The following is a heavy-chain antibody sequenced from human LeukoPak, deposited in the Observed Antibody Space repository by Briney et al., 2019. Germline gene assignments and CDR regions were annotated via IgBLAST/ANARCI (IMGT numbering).Heavy chain of an antibody. J-gene: IGHJ4*02. V-gene: IGHV3-23*01. CDR3: AREVRFLEWLLFDY. Sequence: GGSLRLSCAASGFTFSRYAMTWVRQAPGKGLDWVSTISGSDDGTYYADSVKGRFTISRDNAKNSLYLQMNSLRAEDTAVYYCAREVRFLEWLLFDYWGQGTLVTVSS. CDR1: GFTFSRYA. D-gene: IGHD3-3*01. CDR2: ISGSDDGT.